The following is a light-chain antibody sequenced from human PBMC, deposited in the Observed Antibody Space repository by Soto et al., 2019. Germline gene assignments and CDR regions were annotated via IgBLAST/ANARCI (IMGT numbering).Light chain of an antibody. J-gene: IGLJ1*01. CDR3: TAYRSGNTYV. V-gene: IGLV2-14*01. CDR2: GVS. Sequence: QSALTQPASVSGSPGQSIAISCTGTSNDVGGYDYVSWYQQYPGKAPKLMLYGVSNRPSGVSNRFSGSKSGSTASLTISGLQAEDEADYYCTAYRSGNTYVFGTGTKVTVL. CDR1: SNDVGGYDY.